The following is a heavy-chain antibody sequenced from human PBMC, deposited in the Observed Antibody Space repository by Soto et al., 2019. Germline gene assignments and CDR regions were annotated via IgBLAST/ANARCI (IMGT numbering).Heavy chain of an antibody. CDR1: GISFSSYG. V-gene: IGHV3-30*18. CDR3: AKDETRAGAGRLGC. D-gene: IGHD6-19*01. Sequence: GLCLRRSCFASGISFSSYGMHWVRQAPGKGLERVAVISYDGGNKYSAYSVKGRFTISRDKSKSTRYLQMSSMRAEATPVYYCAKDETRAGAGRLGCWGRQTRVAVAS. J-gene: IGHJ4*02. CDR2: ISYDGGNK.